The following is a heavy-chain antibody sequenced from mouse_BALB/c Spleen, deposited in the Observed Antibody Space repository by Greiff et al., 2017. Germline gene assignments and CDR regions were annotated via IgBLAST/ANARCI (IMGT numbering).Heavy chain of an antibody. CDR2: ISYDGSN. CDR3: ARDNGPWFAY. D-gene: IGHD1-1*01. Sequence: EVKLVESGPGLVKPSQSLSFTCSVTGYSITSGYYWNWIRQFPGNKLEWMGYISYDGSNNYNPSLKNRISITRDTSKNQFFLKLNSVTTEDTATYYCARDNGPWFAYWGQGTLVTVSA. V-gene: IGHV3-6*02. CDR1: GYSITSGYY. J-gene: IGHJ3*01.